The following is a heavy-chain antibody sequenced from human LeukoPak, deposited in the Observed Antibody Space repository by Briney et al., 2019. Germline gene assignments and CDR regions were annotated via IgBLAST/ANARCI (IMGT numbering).Heavy chain of an antibody. CDR3: PRDNHSSSWYVFRRPLFDY. J-gene: IGHJ4*02. Sequence: ASVKVSCKASGYTFTSYGISWVRQAPGQGLAWMGWISAYNGNTNYAQKLQGRVTMTTDTSTSTAYMELRSLRSDDTAVYYCPRDNHSSSWYVFRRPLFDYWGQGTLVAVSS. D-gene: IGHD6-13*01. CDR1: GYTFTSYG. CDR2: ISAYNGNT. V-gene: IGHV1-18*01.